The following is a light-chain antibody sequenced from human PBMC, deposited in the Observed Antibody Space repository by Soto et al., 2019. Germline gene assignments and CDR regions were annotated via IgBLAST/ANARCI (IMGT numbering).Light chain of an antibody. Sequence: QSALTQPASVSGSPGQSISISCSGTINDIAVSNYVSWYQQHPGKAPKLMIYEVTNRPTGVSNRFSGSKSGNTASLTISGLQAEDEADYYCSSFTSTGSVYVFGTGTKVTVL. CDR2: EVT. J-gene: IGLJ1*01. CDR1: INDIAVSNY. V-gene: IGLV2-14*01. CDR3: SSFTSTGSVYV.